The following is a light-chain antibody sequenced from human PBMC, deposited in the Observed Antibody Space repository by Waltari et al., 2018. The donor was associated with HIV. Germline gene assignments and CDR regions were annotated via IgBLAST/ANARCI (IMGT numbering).Light chain of an antibody. J-gene: IGKJ2*01. CDR1: QGIRNA. CDR3: LQHNDYPRT. Sequence: DIQMTQSPSSLSASVGARVTITCRATQGIRNALGWYQQKPGEAPKRLIYAASTLQNGVSSRFSGSGSGTEFTLTITSLQPEDVATYYCLQHNDYPRTFGQGTKLEIK. V-gene: IGKV1-17*01. CDR2: AAS.